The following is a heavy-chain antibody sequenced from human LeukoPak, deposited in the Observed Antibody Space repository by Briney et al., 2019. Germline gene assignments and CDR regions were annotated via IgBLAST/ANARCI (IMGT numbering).Heavy chain of an antibody. J-gene: IGHJ4*02. CDR2: ISTNGGST. CDR1: GFTFSSYA. D-gene: IGHD6-13*01. V-gene: IGHV3-64*01. Sequence: PGGSLRLSCAASGFTFSSYAMYWVRQAPGKGLEYVSAISTNGGSTYYANSVKGRFTISRDNSKNTLYLQMGSLRAEDMAVYYCAGGSSWYRGIDYWGQGTLVTVSP. CDR3: AGGSSWYRGIDY.